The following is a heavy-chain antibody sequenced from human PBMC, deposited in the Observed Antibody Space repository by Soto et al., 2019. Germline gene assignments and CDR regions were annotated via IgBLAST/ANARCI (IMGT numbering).Heavy chain of an antibody. V-gene: IGHV3-7*03. D-gene: IGHD3-10*01. CDR3: AKINYYGGGIYYTYYYYGRDV. CDR2: IKQDGSEK. CDR1: GFTFSSYW. J-gene: IGHJ6*02. Sequence: GGSLRLSCAASGFTFSSYWMSWVRQAPGKGLEWVANIKQDGSEKYYVDSVKGRFTISRDNAKNSLYLQMNSLRAEDTAVYYCAKINYYGGGIYYTYYYYGRDVGAQGPRVTVPS.